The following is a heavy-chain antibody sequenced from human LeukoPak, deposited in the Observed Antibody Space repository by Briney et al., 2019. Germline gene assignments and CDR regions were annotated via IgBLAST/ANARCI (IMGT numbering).Heavy chain of an antibody. V-gene: IGHV4-4*02. Sequence: PSGTLSLTCAVSGGSISSNNWWSWVRQPPGKGLEWIADIYHSGSTNYSPSLKSRVIISVDKSKNQFFLKLSSVTAADTAVYYCARVAAGIGFFQLWGQGTLVTVSS. D-gene: IGHD6-13*01. CDR1: GGSISSNNW. J-gene: IGHJ1*01. CDR3: ARVAAGIGFFQL. CDR2: IYHSGST.